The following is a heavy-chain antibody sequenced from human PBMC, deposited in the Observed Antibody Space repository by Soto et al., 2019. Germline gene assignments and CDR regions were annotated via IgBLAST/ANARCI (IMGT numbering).Heavy chain of an antibody. Sequence: ASVTMSLTCPVAGGSISSYYWSWIRKPPGKGLEWIGYIYYSGSTNYNPSLKSRVTISVDTSKNQFSLKLSSVTAADTAVYYCARSGANTKRHRYCSGGSCYPAFDPWGQGTLVTVSS. V-gene: IGHV4-59*01. CDR3: ARSGANTKRHRYCSGGSCYPAFDP. CDR2: IYYSGST. D-gene: IGHD2-15*01. J-gene: IGHJ5*02. CDR1: GGSISSYY.